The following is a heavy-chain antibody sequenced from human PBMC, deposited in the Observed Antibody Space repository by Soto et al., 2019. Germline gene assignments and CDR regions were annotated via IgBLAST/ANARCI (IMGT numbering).Heavy chain of an antibody. CDR2: ISVYNGNT. CDR1: GYAFTSYG. J-gene: IGHJ6*02. CDR3: ARDPLVSEYSRSHYYYYGMDV. D-gene: IGHD1-26*01. Sequence: QVQLAQSGAAVKKPGASVKVSCKASGYAFTSYGLSWVRQAPGQGLEWMGWISVYNGNTKYAQRLQGRVSMTTDTSTSTAYMEMRSLRSADTAVYYCARDPLVSEYSRSHYYYYGMDVWGQGTTVTVSS. V-gene: IGHV1-18*04.